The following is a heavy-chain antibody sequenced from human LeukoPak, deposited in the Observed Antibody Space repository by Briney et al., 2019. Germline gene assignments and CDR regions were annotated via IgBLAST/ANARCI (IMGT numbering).Heavy chain of an antibody. Sequence: GGSLRLSCAASGFTFSSYSMNWVRQAPGKGLEWVSSISSSSSYIYYADSVKGRFTISRDNAKNSLYLQMNSLRAEDTAVYYCAKVDTAMDPNTGGNSQFDYWGQGTLVTVSS. D-gene: IGHD5-18*01. CDR1: GFTFSSYS. CDR3: AKVDTAMDPNTGGNSQFDY. V-gene: IGHV3-21*01. CDR2: ISSSSSYI. J-gene: IGHJ4*02.